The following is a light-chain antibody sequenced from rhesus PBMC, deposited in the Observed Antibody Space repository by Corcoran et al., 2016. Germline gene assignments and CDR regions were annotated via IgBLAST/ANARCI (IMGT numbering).Light chain of an antibody. CDR2: KAS. J-gene: IGKJ3*01. CDR1: ENVNNY. CDR3: QHSYGTPFT. V-gene: IGKV1-74*01. Sequence: DIQMTQSPSSLSASVGDRVTITCRASENVNNYLHWYQQKPGKAPKLLIYKASTLQSGVPSRFSDSGSGTDFNLPISSLQPEDFATYYCQHSYGTPFTFGPGTKLDIK.